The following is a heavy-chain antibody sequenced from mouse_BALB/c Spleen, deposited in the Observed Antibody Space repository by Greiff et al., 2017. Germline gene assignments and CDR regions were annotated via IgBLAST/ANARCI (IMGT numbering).Heavy chain of an antibody. V-gene: IGHV2-6-7*01. CDR2: IWGDGST. CDR3: ARDQIPHCYEYAMDY. Sequence: QVQLQQSGPGLVAPSQSLSITCTVSGFSLTGYGVNWVRQPPGKGLEWLGMIWGDGSTDYNSALKSRLSISKDNSKSQVFLKMNSLQTDDTARYYCARDQIPHCYEYAMDYWGQGTSVTVSS. J-gene: IGHJ4*01. D-gene: IGHD2-12*01. CDR1: GFSLTGYG.